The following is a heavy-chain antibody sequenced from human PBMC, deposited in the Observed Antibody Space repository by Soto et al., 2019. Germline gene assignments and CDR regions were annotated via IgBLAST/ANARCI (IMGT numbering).Heavy chain of an antibody. V-gene: IGHV3-21*01. D-gene: IGHD2-15*01. CDR1: GFTFSSYS. Sequence: GGSLRLSCAASGFTFSSYSMNWVRQAPGKGLEWVSSISSSSSYIYYADSVKGRFTISRDNAKNSLYLQMNSLRAEDTAVYYCASCSGGSCYSNYYYGVDVWGQGTTVTVSS. J-gene: IGHJ6*02. CDR3: ASCSGGSCYSNYYYGVDV. CDR2: ISSSSSYI.